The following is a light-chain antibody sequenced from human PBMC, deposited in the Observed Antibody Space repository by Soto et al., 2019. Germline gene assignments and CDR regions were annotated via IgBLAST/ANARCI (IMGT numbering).Light chain of an antibody. Sequence: EIVLTQSPGTLSLYPGERATLSCRASQSNNYLACYQQKPGQAPRLLIYGASNRATGIPDRFSGSGSGTDFTLTISRLEPEDFAVYYCQQRSNWPWTFGQGTKVDIK. V-gene: IGKV3D-20*02. CDR3: QQRSNWPWT. CDR2: GAS. CDR1: QSNNY. J-gene: IGKJ1*01.